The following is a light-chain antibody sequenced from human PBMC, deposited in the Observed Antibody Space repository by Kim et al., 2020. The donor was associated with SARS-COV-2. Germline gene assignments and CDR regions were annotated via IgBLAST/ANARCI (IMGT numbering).Light chain of an antibody. CDR1: NLESKG. Sequence: APRETATITCGGNNLESKGVNWYQQKPGQAPVLVMYYDSDRPSGIPERFSGTNSGNTATLTISRVEAGDEADYYCQVWDSINAHYVFGPGTKVTVL. V-gene: IGLV3-21*04. J-gene: IGLJ1*01. CDR3: QVWDSINAHYV. CDR2: YDS.